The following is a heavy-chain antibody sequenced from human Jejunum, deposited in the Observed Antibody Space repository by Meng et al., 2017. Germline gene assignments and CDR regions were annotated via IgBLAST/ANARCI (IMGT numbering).Heavy chain of an antibody. J-gene: IGHJ4*02. V-gene: IGHV4-31*03. Sequence: QLQLEESGPGLVKPSQTLSLTCIFSGGSLSSGGYYWNWIRQHAGRGLEWIGYIYYTGRTDYNPSLRSRVTISRDTSKNQFSLKVTSVTAADTAMYYCVARDGYNSPALGYWGQGNLVTVSS. D-gene: IGHD5-24*01. CDR3: VARDGYNSPALGY. CDR1: GGSLSSGGYY. CDR2: IYYTGRT.